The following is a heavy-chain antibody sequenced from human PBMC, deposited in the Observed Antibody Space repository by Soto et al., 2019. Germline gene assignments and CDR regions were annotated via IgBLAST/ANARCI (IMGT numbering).Heavy chain of an antibody. CDR2: INPNSGGT. CDR1: GYTFTGYY. V-gene: IGHV1-2*04. D-gene: IGHD1-26*01. J-gene: IGHJ3*02. Sequence: AAVKVSCKASGYTFTGYYMHWVRQAPGQGLEWIGWINPNSGGTNYAQKFQGWVTMTRDTSISTAYMELSRLRSDDTAVYYCARVPRVGATDRGAFDIWGQGTMVTVSS. CDR3: ARVPRVGATDRGAFDI.